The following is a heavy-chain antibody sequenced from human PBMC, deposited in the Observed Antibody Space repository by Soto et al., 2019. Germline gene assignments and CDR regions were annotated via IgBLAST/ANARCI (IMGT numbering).Heavy chain of an antibody. V-gene: IGHV3-7*04. CDR1: GFTFSSYW. CDR3: ARATGADKEDY. J-gene: IGHJ4*02. CDR2: IKEDGSER. D-gene: IGHD3-10*01. Sequence: PWGSLRLSCAASGFTFSSYWMSWVRQAPGKGLEWVANIKEDGSERYYVDSVKGRFTISRDNAKNSLYLQMNSLRAEDTAVYYCARATGADKEDYWGQGTLVTVSS.